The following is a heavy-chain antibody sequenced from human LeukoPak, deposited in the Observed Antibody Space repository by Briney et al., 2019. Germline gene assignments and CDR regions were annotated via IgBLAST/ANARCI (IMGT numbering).Heavy chain of an antibody. V-gene: IGHV3-30-3*01. D-gene: IGHD6-19*01. CDR3: ARDSYSSGCLDY. Sequence: GRSLRLSCAASGFTFSSYAMHWVRQAPGKGLEWVAVISYDGSNKYYADSVKGRFTISRDNSKNTLYLQMNSLRAEDTAVYYCARDSYSSGCLDYWGQGTLVTVSS. J-gene: IGHJ4*02. CDR2: ISYDGSNK. CDR1: GFTFSSYA.